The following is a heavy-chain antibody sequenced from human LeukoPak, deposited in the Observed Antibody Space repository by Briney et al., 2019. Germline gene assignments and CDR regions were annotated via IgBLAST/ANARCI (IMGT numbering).Heavy chain of an antibody. J-gene: IGHJ4*02. CDR1: GFTFSSYE. CDR2: ISSSGSTI. D-gene: IGHD6-19*01. Sequence: PGGSLRLSCAASGFTFSSYEMNWVRQAPGKGLEWVSYISSSGSTIYYADSVKGRFTISRDNAKNSLYLQMNGLRAEDTAVYYCARGSTSFSDSSGWSDTRYYFDYWGQGTLVTVSS. V-gene: IGHV3-48*03. CDR3: ARGSTSFSDSSGWSDTRYYFDY.